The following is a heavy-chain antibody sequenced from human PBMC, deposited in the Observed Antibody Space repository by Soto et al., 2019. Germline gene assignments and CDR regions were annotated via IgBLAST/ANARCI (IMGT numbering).Heavy chain of an antibody. CDR3: ARDGGEQWLGNDAFDI. CDR1: GGSISSGGYY. Sequence: QVQLQESGPGLVKPSQTLSLTCTVSGGSISSGGYYWSWIRQHPGKGLEWIGYIYYSGSTYYNPSLKSRVTISVDTSKNQFSLKLSSVTVADTAVYYCARDGGEQWLGNDAFDIWGQGTMVTVSS. V-gene: IGHV4-31*03. CDR2: IYYSGST. J-gene: IGHJ3*02. D-gene: IGHD6-19*01.